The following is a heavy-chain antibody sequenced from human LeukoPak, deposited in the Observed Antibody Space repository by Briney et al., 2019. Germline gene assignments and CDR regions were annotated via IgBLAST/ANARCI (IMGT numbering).Heavy chain of an antibody. CDR3: ARGSYDYVWGSYRYRNWFDH. Sequence: SETLSLTCAVYGGSFSGYYWSWIRQPPGKGLEWIGEINHSGSTNYNPSLKSRVTISVDTSKNQFSLKLSSVTAADTAVYYCARGSYDYVWGSYRYRNWFDHWGQGTLVTVSS. D-gene: IGHD3-16*02. V-gene: IGHV4-34*01. CDR2: INHSGST. CDR1: GGSFSGYY. J-gene: IGHJ5*02.